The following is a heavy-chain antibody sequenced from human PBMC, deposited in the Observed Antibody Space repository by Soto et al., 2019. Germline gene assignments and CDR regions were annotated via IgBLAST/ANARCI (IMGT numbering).Heavy chain of an antibody. J-gene: IGHJ4*02. Sequence: SETLSLTCAVSGYSISSGYYWGWIRQPPGKGLEWIGSTYHSGSTYYNPSLKSRVTISVDTSKNQFSLKLSSVTAADTAVYYCARAGPADYFDYWGQGTLVTVSS. CDR1: GYSISSGYY. V-gene: IGHV4-38-2*01. D-gene: IGHD6-13*01. CDR3: ARAGPADYFDY. CDR2: TYHSGST.